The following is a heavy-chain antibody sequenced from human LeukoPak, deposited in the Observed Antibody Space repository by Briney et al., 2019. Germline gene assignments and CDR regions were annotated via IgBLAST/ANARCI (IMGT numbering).Heavy chain of an antibody. D-gene: IGHD3-10*01. V-gene: IGHV4-59*01. Sequence: PSETLSLTCTVSDDFITAYYWSWIRQPPGKGLEWIGYVYYTGSTEYNPSLRSRVTISLDLSKHQFSLNLTSVTAADTAVYYCARDSGGLLWFGELELNMDVWGKGTTVTISS. J-gene: IGHJ6*03. CDR1: DDFITAYY. CDR3: ARDSGGLLWFGELELNMDV. CDR2: VYYTGST.